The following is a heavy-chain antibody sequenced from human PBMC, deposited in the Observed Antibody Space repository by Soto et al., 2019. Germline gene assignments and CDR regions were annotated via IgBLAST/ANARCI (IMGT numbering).Heavy chain of an antibody. CDR3: ARERRIAVAVGFDP. J-gene: IGHJ5*02. D-gene: IGHD6-19*01. V-gene: IGHV4-31*03. Sequence: PSETLSLTCTVSGGSISSGGYYWSWIRQHPGKGLEWIGYIYYSGSTYYNPSLKSRVTISVDTSKNQFSLKLSSVTAADTAVYYCARERRIAVAVGFDPWGQGTLVTVSS. CDR1: GGSISSGGYY. CDR2: IYYSGST.